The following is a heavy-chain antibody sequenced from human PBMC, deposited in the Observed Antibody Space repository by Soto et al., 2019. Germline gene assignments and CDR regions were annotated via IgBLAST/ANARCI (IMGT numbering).Heavy chain of an antibody. CDR3: AKRTTVRPYCHYGMDV. CDR1: GGTFSSYA. D-gene: IGHD4-17*01. CDR2: IIPIFGTA. Sequence: GASVKVSCKASGGTFSSYAISWVRQAPGQGLEWMGGIIPIFGTANYAQKFQGRVTITADESTSTAYMELSSLRSEDTAVYYCAKRTTVRPYCHYGMDVWGQVTTVAVSS. J-gene: IGHJ6*02. V-gene: IGHV1-69*13.